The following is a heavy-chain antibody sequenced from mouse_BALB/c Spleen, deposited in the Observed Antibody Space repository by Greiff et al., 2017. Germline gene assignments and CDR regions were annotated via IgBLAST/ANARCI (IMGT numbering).Heavy chain of an antibody. D-gene: IGHD1-2*01. CDR2: ISYDGSN. V-gene: IGHV3-6*02. J-gene: IGHJ3*01. Sequence: EVKLQESGPGLVKPSQSLSLTCSVTGYSITSGYYWNWIRQFPGNKLEWMGYISYDGSNNYNPSLKNRISITRDTSKNQFFLKLNSVTTEDTATYYCAREEGITTAFAYWGQGTLVTVSA. CDR1: GYSITSGYY. CDR3: AREEGITTAFAY.